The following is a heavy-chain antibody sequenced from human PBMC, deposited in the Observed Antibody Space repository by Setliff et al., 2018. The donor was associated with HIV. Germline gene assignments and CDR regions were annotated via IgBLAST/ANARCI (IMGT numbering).Heavy chain of an antibody. CDR1: GGSISSDY. CDR2: IYYSGST. J-gene: IGHJ6*03. CDR3: NIYYYYYMDV. Sequence: PSETLSLTCTVSGGSISSDYWSWIRQPPGKGLEWIGYIYYSGSTNYNPSLKSRVTISVATSKNQFSLKLNSVTTADTAVYYCNIYYYYYMDVWGKGTTVTVSS. V-gene: IGHV4-59*01.